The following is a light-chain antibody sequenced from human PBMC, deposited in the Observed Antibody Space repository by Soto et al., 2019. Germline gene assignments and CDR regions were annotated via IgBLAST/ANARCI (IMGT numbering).Light chain of an antibody. CDR1: SSAVGAYNF. CDR3: SSYTSSSTVV. CDR2: DVS. J-gene: IGLJ2*01. V-gene: IGLV2-14*01. Sequence: QSALTQPASVSGSPGQSITISCTGTSSAVGAYNFVSWYQQHPGKAPKLMIYDVSNWPPGVSNRFSGSKSGNTASLTISGLQDGDEADYYCSSYTSSSTVVFGGGTKVTGL.